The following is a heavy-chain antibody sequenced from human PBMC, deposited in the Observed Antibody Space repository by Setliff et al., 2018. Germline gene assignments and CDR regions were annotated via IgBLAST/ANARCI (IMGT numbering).Heavy chain of an antibody. CDR1: GETFNHYG. J-gene: IGHJ1*01. D-gene: IGHD2-8*01. CDR3: QRFVRYCTRVTCQRSSDGDF. V-gene: IGHV1-18*01. Sequence: DSGKVSGKGAGETFNHYGITGGRLAPGQGLEWMGWISAHSGNTFYAPQFQGRLVMTTDTSTNTAYMELRNLTSDDTAMYFCQRFVRYCTRVTCQRSSDGDFWGQGTPLPVSS. CDR2: ISAHSGNT.